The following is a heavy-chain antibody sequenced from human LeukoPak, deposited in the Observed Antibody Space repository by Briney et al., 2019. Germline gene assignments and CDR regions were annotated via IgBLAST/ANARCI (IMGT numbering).Heavy chain of an antibody. V-gene: IGHV1-3*01. CDR1: GYTFTSYA. Sequence: ASVKVSFKASGYTFTSYAMHWVRQAPGQRLEWMGWINAGNGNTQYSQKLQGGVTITRETCASTAYMELRSLRSEDTAGYYCARECRTMFRGVIITRGWFDPWGQGTLVTVSS. CDR3: ARECRTMFRGVIITRGWFDP. J-gene: IGHJ5*02. CDR2: INAGNGNT. D-gene: IGHD3-10*01.